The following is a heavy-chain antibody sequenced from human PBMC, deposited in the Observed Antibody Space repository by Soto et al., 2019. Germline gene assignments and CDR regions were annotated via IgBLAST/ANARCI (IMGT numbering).Heavy chain of an antibody. Sequence: SQTLCLTCAISRCSVPSNSVTRNCITQSPWRGLEWLGRTYYRSKWYNDYALSVKSRISINPDTSQNQFSLQLKSVTPEDTGVYYCARDRVNWNYYYLYGMDVWGQGTTVTVSS. V-gene: IGHV6-1*01. D-gene: IGHD1-20*01. CDR3: ARDRVNWNYYYLYGMDV. CDR2: TYYRSKWYN. J-gene: IGHJ6*01. CDR1: RCSVPSNSVT.